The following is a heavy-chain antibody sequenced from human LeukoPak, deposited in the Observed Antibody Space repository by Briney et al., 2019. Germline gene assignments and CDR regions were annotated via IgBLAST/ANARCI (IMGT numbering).Heavy chain of an antibody. CDR2: ISGSGGST. J-gene: IGHJ5*02. CDR1: GFTFSSYA. CDR3: AKDLRQQLVLDWFGP. Sequence: GGSLRLSCAASGFTFSSYAMSWVRQASGKGLEWVSAISGSGGSTYYADSVKGRFTISRDNSKNTLYLQMNSLRAEDTAVYYCAKDLRQQLVLDWFGPWGQGTLVTVSS. D-gene: IGHD6-6*01. V-gene: IGHV3-23*01.